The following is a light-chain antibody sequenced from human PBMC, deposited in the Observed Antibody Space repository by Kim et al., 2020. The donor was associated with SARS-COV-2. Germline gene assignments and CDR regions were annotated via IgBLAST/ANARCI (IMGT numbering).Light chain of an antibody. CDR1: SSDSGTYTY. CDR2: DVA. J-gene: IGLJ3*02. CDR3: SSFASSTTWV. V-gene: IGLV2-14*04. Sequence: QSLTISRTGTSSDSGTYTYGSWYQQHPGRAPNLMIYDVAKRPSGVSHRFSGSKSGNTASLTISGLQAEDEADYYCSSFASSTTWVFGGGTQLTVL.